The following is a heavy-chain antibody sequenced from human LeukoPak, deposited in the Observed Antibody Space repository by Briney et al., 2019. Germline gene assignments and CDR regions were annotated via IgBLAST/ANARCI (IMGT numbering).Heavy chain of an antibody. J-gene: IGHJ6*02. CDR3: TRDTSWELLRGYYYGMDV. CDR2: IRSKAYGGTT. D-gene: IGHD1-26*01. Sequence: PGGSLRLSCTASGFTFGDDAMSWVRQAPGKGLEWVGFIRSKAYGGTTEYAASVKGRFTISRDDSKSIAYLQMNSLKTEDTAVYYCTRDTSWELLRGYYYGMDVWGQGTTVTVSS. V-gene: IGHV3-49*04. CDR1: GFTFGDDA.